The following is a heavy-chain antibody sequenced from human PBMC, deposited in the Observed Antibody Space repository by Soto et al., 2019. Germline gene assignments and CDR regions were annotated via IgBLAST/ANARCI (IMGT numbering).Heavy chain of an antibody. CDR2: ISSSSSFI. CDR1: GFTFSKYS. V-gene: IGHV3-48*02. CDR3: ARPNDSSGYYYTWLDY. Sequence: EVQLVESGGGLVQPGGSLRLSCAASGFTFSKYSMNWVRQAPGKGLEWVSYISSSSSFIYFADSVKGRFTISRDNAKNSLYLQMNSLRDEDTAVYYCARPNDSSGYYYTWLDYWGQGTLVTGSS. D-gene: IGHD3-22*01. J-gene: IGHJ4*02.